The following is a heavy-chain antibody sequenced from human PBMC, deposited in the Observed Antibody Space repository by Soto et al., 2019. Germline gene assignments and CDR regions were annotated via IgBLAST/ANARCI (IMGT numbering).Heavy chain of an antibody. Sequence: QVQLQESGPGLVKPSQTLSLTCTVSAGSISSGDYYWSWIRQPPGKGLEWIGYIYYSGSTYYNPSLKIKVTIYVDTSKNQSSLKLSSVTAADTAVYYCAITGVLYFDWLGGGYYFDYWGQGTLLTVSS. CDR3: AITGVLYFDWLGGGYYFDY. J-gene: IGHJ4*02. CDR1: AGSISSGDYY. V-gene: IGHV4-30-4*01. CDR2: IYYSGST. D-gene: IGHD3-9*01.